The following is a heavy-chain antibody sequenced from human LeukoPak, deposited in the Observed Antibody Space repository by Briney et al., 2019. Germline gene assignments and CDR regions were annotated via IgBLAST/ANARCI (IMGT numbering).Heavy chain of an antibody. D-gene: IGHD3-9*01. Sequence: GGSLRLSCAASGFTFSSYAMSWVRQAPGKGLEWVSGISGSGGSTDYADSVKGRFTISRDNSKNTLYLQMNSLRVEDTAVYYCARSSHYDILTGYSEEDAFDIWGQGTMVTVSS. CDR2: ISGSGGST. CDR3: ARSSHYDILTGYSEEDAFDI. CDR1: GFTFSSYA. V-gene: IGHV3-23*01. J-gene: IGHJ3*02.